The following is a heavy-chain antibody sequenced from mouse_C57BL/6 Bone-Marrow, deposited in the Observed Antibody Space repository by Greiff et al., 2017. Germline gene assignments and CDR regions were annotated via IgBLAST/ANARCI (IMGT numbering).Heavy chain of an antibody. J-gene: IGHJ2*01. D-gene: IGHD1-1*01. V-gene: IGHV1-15*01. CDR3: TRQGLYGSSQYYFDY. CDR1: GCTFTDYE. CDR2: IDPETGGT. Sequence: VQLQQSGAELVRPGASVTLSCKASGCTFTDYEMHWVKQTPVHGLEWIGAIDPETGGTAYNQKFKGKAILTADKSSSTAYMELRSLTSEDSAVYYCTRQGLYGSSQYYFDYWGQGTTLTVSS.